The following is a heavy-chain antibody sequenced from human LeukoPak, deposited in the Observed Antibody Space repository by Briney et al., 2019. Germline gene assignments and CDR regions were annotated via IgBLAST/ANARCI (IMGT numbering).Heavy chain of an antibody. D-gene: IGHD4-17*01. J-gene: IGHJ4*02. CDR2: ISSNGGST. V-gene: IGHV3-64*04. CDR1: GFTFSSYA. Sequence: GGSLRLSCSASGFTFSSYAMHWVRQAPGKGLEYVSAISSNGGSTYYADSVKGRFTISRDNAKNSLYLQMNSLRDEDTAVYYCSRLRPGYYFDYWGQGTLVTVSS. CDR3: SRLRPGYYFDY.